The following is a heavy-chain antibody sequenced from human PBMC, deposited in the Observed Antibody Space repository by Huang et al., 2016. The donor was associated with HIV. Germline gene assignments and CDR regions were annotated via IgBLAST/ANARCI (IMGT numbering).Heavy chain of an antibody. CDR2: INYDGST. D-gene: IGHD3-3*01. Sequence: QPRLQESGPGLVKPSETLSLTCTVSGFSVTRSPWYWVWVRQSPGKGLEWIASINYDGSTYYKSSLKSRLTTSLATSKNQFSLKLTSVTAADTAVYFCARDIAIFGEPLDSWGQGTAVTVSS. CDR3: ARDIAIFGEPLDS. J-gene: IGHJ4*02. V-gene: IGHV4-39*01. CDR1: GFSVTRSPWY.